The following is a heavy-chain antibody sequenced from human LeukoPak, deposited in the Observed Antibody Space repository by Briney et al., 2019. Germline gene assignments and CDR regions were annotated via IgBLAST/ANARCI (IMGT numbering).Heavy chain of an antibody. CDR3: ARQQGVGYCSSTSCEFDY. J-gene: IGHJ4*02. Sequence: RPGESLKISCKGSGYNFTSYWIGWVRQVPGKGLEWMGIIYPGYSDPRYSPSFQRQVTISSHKSISTAYLQWSSLKASYTAMYYCARQQGVGYCSSTSCEFDYWGQGTLVTVSS. D-gene: IGHD2-2*01. V-gene: IGHV5-51*01. CDR2: IYPGYSDP. CDR1: GYNFTSYW.